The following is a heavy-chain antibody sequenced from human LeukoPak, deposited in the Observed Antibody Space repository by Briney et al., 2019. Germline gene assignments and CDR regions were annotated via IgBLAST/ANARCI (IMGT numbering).Heavy chain of an antibody. Sequence: PGGSLRLSCAASGFTFDDYAMHWVRQAPGKGLEWVSGISWNSGSIGYADSVKGRFTISRDNAKNSLYLQMNSLRAEDTAVYYCANLQGWSGYSFTDYWGQGTLVTVSS. CDR3: ANLQGWSGYSFTDY. V-gene: IGHV3-9*01. D-gene: IGHD3-3*01. J-gene: IGHJ4*02. CDR2: ISWNSGSI. CDR1: GFTFDDYA.